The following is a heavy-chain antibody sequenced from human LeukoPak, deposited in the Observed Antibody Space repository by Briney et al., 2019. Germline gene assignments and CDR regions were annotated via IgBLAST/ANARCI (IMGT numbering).Heavy chain of an antibody. V-gene: IGHV4-34*01. Sequence: SETLSLTCAVYGGSFSGYYWSWIRQPPGKGLEWIGEINHSGSTYYNPSLKSRVTISVDTSKNQFSLKLSSVTAADTAVYYCARRGTVTTERFDYWGQGTLVTVSS. D-gene: IGHD4-11*01. CDR2: INHSGST. J-gene: IGHJ4*02. CDR1: GGSFSGYY. CDR3: ARRGTVTTERFDY.